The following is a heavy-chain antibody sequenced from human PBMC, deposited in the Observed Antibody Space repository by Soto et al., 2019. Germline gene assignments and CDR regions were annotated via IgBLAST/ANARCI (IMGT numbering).Heavy chain of an antibody. D-gene: IGHD1-26*01. Sequence: EVQLVESGGGLVQPGGPLKLSCAASGLTSSTFTWNWFRQAPGKGLEWVSYISSSIRTIYYADSVKGRFTISRDNAKNSLYLQMNSLRDEDTAVYYCAREGGNLNWFDPWGQGTLVTVSS. V-gene: IGHV3-48*02. J-gene: IGHJ5*02. CDR2: ISSSIRTI. CDR1: GLTSSTFT. CDR3: AREGGNLNWFDP.